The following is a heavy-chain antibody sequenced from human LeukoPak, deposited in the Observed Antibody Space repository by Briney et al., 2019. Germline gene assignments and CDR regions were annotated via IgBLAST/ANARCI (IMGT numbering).Heavy chain of an antibody. CDR3: ARARDRIVVPAATYYYYMDV. CDR1: GYSISSGYY. V-gene: IGHV4-38-2*02. CDR2: IYHSGST. D-gene: IGHD2-2*01. J-gene: IGHJ6*03. Sequence: PSETLSLTCTVSGYSISSGYYWGWIRQPPGKGLEWIGSIYHSGSTYYNPSLKSRVTISVDTSKNQFSLKLSSVTAADTAVYYCARARDRIVVPAATYYYYMDVWGKGTTVTVSS.